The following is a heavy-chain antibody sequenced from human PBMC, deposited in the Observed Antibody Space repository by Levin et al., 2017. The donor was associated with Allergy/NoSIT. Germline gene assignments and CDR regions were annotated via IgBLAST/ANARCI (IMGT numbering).Heavy chain of an antibody. CDR2: ISSSGSTI. D-gene: IGHD1-26*01. Sequence: GGSLRLSCAASGFTFSDYYMSWIRQAPGKGLEWVSYISSSGSTIKYADSVKGRFTISRDNAKNSLFLQMNSLRAEDTAVYYCSRGPRGGSYYFDYWGQGTLVTVSS. V-gene: IGHV3-11*01. J-gene: IGHJ4*02. CDR3: SRGPRGGSYYFDY. CDR1: GFTFSDYY.